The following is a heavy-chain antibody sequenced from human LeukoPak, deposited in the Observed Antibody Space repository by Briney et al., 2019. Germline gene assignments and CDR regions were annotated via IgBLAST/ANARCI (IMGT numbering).Heavy chain of an antibody. CDR2: INPNSGGT. CDR3: ATTGMDRYCSGGSCYWDFDY. CDR1: GYTFTGYY. D-gene: IGHD2-15*01. V-gene: IGHV1-2*02. J-gene: IGHJ4*02. Sequence: ASVKVSCKASGYTFTGYYMHWVRQAPGQGLEWMGWINPNSGGTNYAQKFQGRVTMTRDTSISTAYMELSSLRSEDTAVYYCATTGMDRYCSGGSCYWDFDYWGQGTLVTVSS.